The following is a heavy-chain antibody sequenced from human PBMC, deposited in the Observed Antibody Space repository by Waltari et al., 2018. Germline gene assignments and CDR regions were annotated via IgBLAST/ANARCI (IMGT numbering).Heavy chain of an antibody. D-gene: IGHD6-13*01. Sequence: QITLKESGPTLVKPTQTLTLTCTFSGFSLSTSGVGVGWIRQPPGKALEWLTLIYWNDDKRYSPSLKVRLTITKDTSKNQVVLTMTNMDPVDTATYYCALGQQLVPFDYLGQGTLVTVSS. CDR1: GFSLSTSGVG. J-gene: IGHJ4*02. CDR2: IYWNDDK. V-gene: IGHV2-5*01. CDR3: ALGQQLVPFDY.